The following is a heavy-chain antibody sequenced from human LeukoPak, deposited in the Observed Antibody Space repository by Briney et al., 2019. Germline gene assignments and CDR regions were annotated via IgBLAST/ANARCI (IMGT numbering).Heavy chain of an antibody. CDR2: INPSTGGT. CDR3: ARQYCGGDCYNP. CDR1: GYTFTTYY. V-gene: IGHV1-2*02. D-gene: IGHD2-21*02. Sequence: ASVKASCKASGYTFTTYYMHWVRQAPGQGLQWMGWINPSTGGTKYAENFQGRVTMTRDTSITTAYMELSRLTSDDTGVYYCARQYCGGDCYNPWGQGTLVIVAS. J-gene: IGHJ5*02.